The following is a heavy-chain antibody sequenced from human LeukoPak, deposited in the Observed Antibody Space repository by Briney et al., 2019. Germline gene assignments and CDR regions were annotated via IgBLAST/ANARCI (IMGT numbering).Heavy chain of an antibody. CDR2: IWYDGINK. V-gene: IGHV3-33*01. CDR3: AWGMVGATYFDY. Sequence: PGGSLRLSCAASGFTFSSYGMHWVRQAPGKGLEWVAVIWYDGINKYYADSVKGRFTISRDNSKNTLYLQMNGLRAEDTAVYYCAWGMVGATYFDYWGQGTLVTVSS. J-gene: IGHJ4*02. CDR1: GFTFSSYG. D-gene: IGHD1-26*01.